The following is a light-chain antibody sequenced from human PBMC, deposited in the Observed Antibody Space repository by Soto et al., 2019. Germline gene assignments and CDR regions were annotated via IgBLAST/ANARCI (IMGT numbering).Light chain of an antibody. V-gene: IGKV1-39*01. Sequence: DIQMTQSPSSLSASVGDRVTITCRASQSISSYLNWYQQKPGKAPKLLIYAASSLQSGVPSRFSGIGSGTDFTLTISSLQPEDFATYYCQQSYSTPLWTFGQGTKVDIK. CDR1: QSISSY. CDR2: AAS. J-gene: IGKJ1*01. CDR3: QQSYSTPLWT.